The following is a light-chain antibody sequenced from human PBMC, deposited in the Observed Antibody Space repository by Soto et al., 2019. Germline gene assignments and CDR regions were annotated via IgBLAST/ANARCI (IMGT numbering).Light chain of an antibody. CDR2: GIS. CDR3: QQHGQWPIT. Sequence: EIVMTQSPATLSLSPGERATLSCRASQSVNSNYLAWYQQKPGQAPRLLIYGISKRATDIPDRFSVSGSGTEFTLTISSLKTEDFATYYCQQHGQWPITFGQGTRLEIK. V-gene: IGKV3D-15*01. CDR1: QSVNSN. J-gene: IGKJ5*01.